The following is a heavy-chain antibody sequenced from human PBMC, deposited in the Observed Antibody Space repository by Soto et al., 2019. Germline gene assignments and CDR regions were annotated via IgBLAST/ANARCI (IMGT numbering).Heavy chain of an antibody. Sequence: SVKVSCKASGFTFTISAMQWVRQARGQRLEWIGWIVVGSGNTNYAQKFQERVSITRDMSTRTAYMELSSLRSEDTAVYYCAAGVTYDGNFDIWGQGTMVTVSS. CDR3: AAGVTYDGNFDI. D-gene: IGHD5-12*01. V-gene: IGHV1-58*02. J-gene: IGHJ3*02. CDR2: IVVGSGNT. CDR1: GFTFTISA.